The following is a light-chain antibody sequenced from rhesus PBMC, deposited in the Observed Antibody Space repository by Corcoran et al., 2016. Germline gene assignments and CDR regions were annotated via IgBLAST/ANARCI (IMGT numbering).Light chain of an antibody. V-gene: IGKV1-74*01. J-gene: IGKJ3*01. CDR2: KAS. Sequence: DIQMTQSPSSLSASVGDRVTIPCRASENVNNYLNWYQQKQGKAPKPLIYKASILQSGVPSRFSGSESGTDYTFTISSLQPEDVATYYCQHGYGTPFTFGPGTKLDIK. CDR3: QHGYGTPFT. CDR1: ENVNNY.